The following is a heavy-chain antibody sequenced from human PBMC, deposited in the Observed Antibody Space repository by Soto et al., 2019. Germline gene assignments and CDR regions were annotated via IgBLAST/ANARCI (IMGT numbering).Heavy chain of an antibody. CDR3: ARDRLIAGEFDY. CDR1: GFTFSSYS. D-gene: IGHD6-13*01. V-gene: IGHV3-21*01. CDR2: ISSSSSYI. Sequence: RGSLRLSCAASGFTFSSYSMNWVRQAPGKGLEWVSSISSSSSYIYYADSVKGRFTISRDNAKNSLYLQMNSLRAEDTAVYYCARDRLIAGEFDYWGQGTLVTVSS. J-gene: IGHJ4*02.